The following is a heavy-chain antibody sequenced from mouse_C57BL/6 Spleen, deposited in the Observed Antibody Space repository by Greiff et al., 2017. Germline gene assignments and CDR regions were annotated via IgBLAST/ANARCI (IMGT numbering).Heavy chain of an antibody. V-gene: IGHV1-5*01. D-gene: IGHD1-1*01. CDR2: IYPGNSDT. CDR3: TGSNYCGSSWFAY. Sequence: VQLQQSGTVLARPGASVKMSCKTSGYTFTSSWMHWVKQRPGQGLEWIGAIYPGNSDTSYNQKFKGKAKLTAVTSASTAYMELSSLTNEDSAVYYGTGSNYCGSSWFAYWGKGTLVTVA. CDR1: GYTFTSSW. J-gene: IGHJ3*01.